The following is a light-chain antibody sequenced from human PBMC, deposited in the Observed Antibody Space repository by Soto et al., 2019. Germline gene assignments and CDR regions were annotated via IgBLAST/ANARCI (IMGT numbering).Light chain of an antibody. CDR2: DVT. CDR1: SSDVGGYNY. CDR3: SSYRSSTHVV. J-gene: IGLJ2*01. Sequence: QSALTQPASVSGSPGQSITISCTGTSSDVGGYNYVSWYQQHPDKAPKLMIYDVTNRPSGVSNRFSGSKSGNTASLTISGLQPEDEADYYCSSYRSSTHVVFGGGTQLTVL. V-gene: IGLV2-14*03.